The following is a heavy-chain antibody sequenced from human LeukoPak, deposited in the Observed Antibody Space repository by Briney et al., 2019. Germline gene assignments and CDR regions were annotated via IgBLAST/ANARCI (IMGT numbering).Heavy chain of an antibody. J-gene: IGHJ5*02. CDR3: ARIRCGHTGDICYNH. V-gene: IGHV4-34*01. Sequence: SETLSLTCTVSGVSFNVYYWSWIRQSPGKGLEWIGEVSPGGYIKYNPSLRSRVTLSVDTSENQWSLRLCSVTAADTALYYCARIRCGHTGDICYNHWGQGTLVTVSS. CDR1: GVSFNVYY. CDR2: VSPGGYI. D-gene: IGHD2-8*02.